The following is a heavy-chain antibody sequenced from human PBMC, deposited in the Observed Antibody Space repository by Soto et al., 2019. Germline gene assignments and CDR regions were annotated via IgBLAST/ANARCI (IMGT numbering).Heavy chain of an antibody. V-gene: IGHV3-74*01. Sequence: GGSLRLSCAASGFTFSSYWMHWVRQAPGKGLVWVSRINSDGSSTSYADSVKGRFTISRDNAKNTLYLQMNSLRAEDTAVYYCARVVCSSTSCYWGYYYYYMDVWGKGTTVTVSS. J-gene: IGHJ6*03. D-gene: IGHD2-2*01. CDR1: GFTFSSYW. CDR3: ARVVCSSTSCYWGYYYYYMDV. CDR2: INSDGSST.